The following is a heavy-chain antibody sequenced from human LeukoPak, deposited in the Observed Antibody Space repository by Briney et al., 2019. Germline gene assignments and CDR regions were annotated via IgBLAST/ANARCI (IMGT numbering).Heavy chain of an antibody. CDR1: GFTFSTYG. CDR2: IWYRGSET. CDR3: ARISCTSCSAMYYMDV. J-gene: IGHJ6*03. D-gene: IGHD2-2*01. Sequence: GGSLRLSCAASGFTFSTYGMHWVRQAPGKGLEWVAVIWYRGSETSYADSVKGRFTISRDNSKYTLYLQMNGLRAEDTAVYYCARISCTSCSAMYYMDVWGKETTVTVSS. V-gene: IGHV3-33*01.